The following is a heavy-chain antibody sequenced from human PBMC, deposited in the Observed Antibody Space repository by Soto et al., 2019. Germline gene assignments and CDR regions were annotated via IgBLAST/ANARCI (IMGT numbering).Heavy chain of an antibody. CDR3: ARSPRAHYDFWSGYYLDFDY. V-gene: IGHV1-46*01. CDR2: INPSGGST. J-gene: IGHJ4*02. CDR1: GYTFTSYY. D-gene: IGHD3-3*01. Sequence: ASVKVSCKAPGYTFTSYYMHWVRQAPGQGLEWMGIINPSGGSTSYAQKFQGRVTMTRDTSTSTVYMELSSLRSEDTAVYYCARSPRAHYDFWSGYYLDFDYWGQGTLVTVSS.